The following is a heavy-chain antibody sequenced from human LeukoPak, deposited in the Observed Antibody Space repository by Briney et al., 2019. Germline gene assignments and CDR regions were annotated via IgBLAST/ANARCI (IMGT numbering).Heavy chain of an antibody. V-gene: IGHV3-21*04. Sequence: PGGSLRLSCAASGFTFSSYSMNWVRQAPGKGLEWVSSISSSSSYIYYADSVKGRFTISRDNSKNTLYLQMNSLRAEDTAVYYCAKKGYYDSSGYFDYWGQGTLVTVSS. CDR2: ISSSSSYI. J-gene: IGHJ4*02. CDR3: AKKGYYDSSGYFDY. CDR1: GFTFSSYS. D-gene: IGHD3-22*01.